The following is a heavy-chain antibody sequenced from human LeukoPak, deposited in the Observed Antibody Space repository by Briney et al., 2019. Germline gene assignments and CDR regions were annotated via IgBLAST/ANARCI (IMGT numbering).Heavy chain of an antibody. CDR2: IYYSGST. Sequence: SETLSLTCTVSGGSISSYYWSWIRQPPGKGLEWIGYIYYSGSTNYSPSLKSRLTISVDTSKDQFSLKLSSVTAADTAVYYCARTYGSSGLGYFDLWGRGTLVTVSS. D-gene: IGHD6-13*01. CDR1: GGSISSYY. J-gene: IGHJ2*01. V-gene: IGHV4-59*01. CDR3: ARTYGSSGLGYFDL.